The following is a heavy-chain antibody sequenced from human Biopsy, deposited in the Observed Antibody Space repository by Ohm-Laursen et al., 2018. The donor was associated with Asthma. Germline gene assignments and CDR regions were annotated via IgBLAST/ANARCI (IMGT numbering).Heavy chain of an antibody. CDR3: ARCQVDYSSGRSLLLKKIYYSGMDV. D-gene: IGHD6-25*01. CDR2: IMTVFGTT. V-gene: IGHV1-69*01. Sequence: SSVKVSCNAPGGTFSNFAISWVRQAPGQGLEWLGGIMTVFGTTNYAQKFQGRVTITADESTSTAYMEVTSLRSEDTAIYYCARCQVDYSSGRSLLLKKIYYSGMDVWGQGTAVTVSS. CDR1: GGTFSNFA. J-gene: IGHJ6*02.